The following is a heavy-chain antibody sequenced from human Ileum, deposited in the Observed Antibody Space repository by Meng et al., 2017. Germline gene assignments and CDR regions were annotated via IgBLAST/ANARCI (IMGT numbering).Heavy chain of an antibody. V-gene: IGHV7-4-1*02. CDR1: GYTFTSYA. CDR3: ARDWAGSSWYYYYGMDV. D-gene: IGHD6-13*01. J-gene: IGHJ6*02. CDR2: INTNTGNP. Sequence: ASVKVSCKASGYTFTSYAMNWVRQAPGQGLEWMGWINTNTGNPTYAQGFTGRFVFSVDTSVSTAYLQISSLKAEDTAVYYCARDWAGSSWYYYYGMDVWGQGTTVTVSS.